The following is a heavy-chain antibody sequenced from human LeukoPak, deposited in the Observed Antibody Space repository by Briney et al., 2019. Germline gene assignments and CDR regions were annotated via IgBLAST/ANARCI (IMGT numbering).Heavy chain of an antibody. D-gene: IGHD2-2*02. CDR2: IYYSGST. CDR1: GGSISSSSYY. Sequence: ETLSLTCTVSGGSISSSSYYWGWIRQPPGQGLEWIGSIYYSGSTYYNPSLKSRVTISVDTSKNQFSLKLSSVTAADTAVYYCARHLFCSSTSCYTVRFDYWGQGTMVTVSS. CDR3: ARHLFCSSTSCYTVRFDY. J-gene: IGHJ4*02. V-gene: IGHV4-39*01.